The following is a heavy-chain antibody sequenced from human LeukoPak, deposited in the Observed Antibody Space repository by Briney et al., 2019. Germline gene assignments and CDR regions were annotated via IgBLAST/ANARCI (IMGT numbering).Heavy chain of an antibody. CDR1: GFTFSSYS. D-gene: IGHD3-10*01. V-gene: IGHV3-21*01. J-gene: IGHJ4*02. CDR3: AREGVYYYGSGSFYFDY. Sequence: PGGSLRLSCAASGFTFSSYSMNWVRQAPGKGLEWVSSISSSSSYIYYADSVQGRFTISRDNAKNSLYLQMNSLRAEDTAVYYCAREGVYYYGSGSFYFDYWGQGTLVTVSS. CDR2: ISSSSSYI.